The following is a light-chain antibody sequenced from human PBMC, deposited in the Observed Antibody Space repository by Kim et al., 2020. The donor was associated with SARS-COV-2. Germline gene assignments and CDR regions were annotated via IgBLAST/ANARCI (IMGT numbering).Light chain of an antibody. CDR2: QDT. J-gene: IGLJ2*01. CDR1: KLGDKY. CDR3: QAWDSRTYVV. Sequence: SYELTQPPSVSVSPGQTASITCSGDKLGDKYACWYQQKPGQSPVLVIYQDTKRPSGIPERFSGSNSGNTATLTISGTQAMDEADYYCQAWDSRTYVVFGGGNQRNVL. V-gene: IGLV3-1*01.